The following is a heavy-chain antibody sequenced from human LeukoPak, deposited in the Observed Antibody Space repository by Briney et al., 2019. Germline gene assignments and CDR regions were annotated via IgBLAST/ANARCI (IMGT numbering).Heavy chain of an antibody. CDR1: GFTFTSYN. J-gene: IGHJ4*02. CDR2: ITSSSSYI. V-gene: IGHV3-21*01. CDR3: ARDRGRYFDY. Sequence: GGSLRLSCAASGFTFTSYNMNWVRQAPGKGLEWVSSITSSSSYIYYAASVKGRFTISRDNAKNSLYLQMNSLRAEDTAVYYCARDRGRYFDYWGQGTLVTVSS.